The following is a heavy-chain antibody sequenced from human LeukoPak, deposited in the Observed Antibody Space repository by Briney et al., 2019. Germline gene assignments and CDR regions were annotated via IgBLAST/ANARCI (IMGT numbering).Heavy chain of an antibody. CDR1: GFTFSSYA. Sequence: GGSLRLSCAASGFTFSSYAMHWVRQAPGKGLEYVSAISSNGGSTYYANSVKGRFTISRDNSKNTLYLQMGSLRAEDMAVYYCARGRGTYYDFWSVHHNDYWGQGTLVTVSS. D-gene: IGHD3-3*01. V-gene: IGHV3-64*01. CDR3: ARGRGTYYDFWSVHHNDY. CDR2: ISSNGGST. J-gene: IGHJ4*02.